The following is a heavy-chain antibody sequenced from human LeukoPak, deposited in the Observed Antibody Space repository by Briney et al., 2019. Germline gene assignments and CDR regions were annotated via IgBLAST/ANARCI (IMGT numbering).Heavy chain of an antibody. CDR1: GGSIISSSYY. Sequence: PSETLSLTCTVSGGSIISSSYYWGWIRQPPGKGLEWIGSIYYSGSTYYNPSLKSRLSISVDTSKSQFSLRLRSVTAADTAVYYCIARMVRGVIFFDYWGQGTLVTVSS. V-gene: IGHV4-39*07. CDR3: IARMVRGVIFFDY. J-gene: IGHJ4*02. CDR2: IYYSGST. D-gene: IGHD3-10*01.